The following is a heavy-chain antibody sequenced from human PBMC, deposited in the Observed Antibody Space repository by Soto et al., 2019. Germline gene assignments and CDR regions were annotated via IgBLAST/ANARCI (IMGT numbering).Heavy chain of an antibody. D-gene: IGHD6-13*01. CDR2: ICPGYSNI. CDR1: GYIFTDHC. V-gene: IGHV5-51*01. Sequence: PGESLKVSCKGSGYIFTDHCIVWVRQMAGKGLEWVGIICPGYSNIIYSPSVQGQVTISADMSISTAYLQWSSLKASDTAIYYCAAGDSSTWSPYGMDVWGQGTTVTVSS. J-gene: IGHJ6*02. CDR3: AAGDSSTWSPYGMDV.